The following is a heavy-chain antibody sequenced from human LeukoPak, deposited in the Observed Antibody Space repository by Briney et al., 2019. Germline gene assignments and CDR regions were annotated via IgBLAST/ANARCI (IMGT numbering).Heavy chain of an antibody. D-gene: IGHD3-3*01. CDR1: GFTFRSHW. CDR3: ARSGGVLRFLEWLLEY. V-gene: IGHV3-74*01. CDR2: INSDGSST. J-gene: IGHJ4*02. Sequence: GGSLRLSCAASGFTFRSHWMHWVRHAPGKGLVWVSRINSDGSSTSYADSVKGRFTISRDNAKNTLYLQMNSLRAEHTAVYYCARSGGVLRFLEWLLEYWGQGTLVTVSS.